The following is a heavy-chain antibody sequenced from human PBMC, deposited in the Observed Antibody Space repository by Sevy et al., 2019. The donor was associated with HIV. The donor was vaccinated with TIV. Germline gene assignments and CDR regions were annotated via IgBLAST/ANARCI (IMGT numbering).Heavy chain of an antibody. D-gene: IGHD4-17*01. CDR2: ISFDGDNK. CDR1: GFIFSSYY. J-gene: IGHJ6*02. Sequence: GGSLRLSCAASGFIFSSYYFHWVRQAPGKGLEWVAFISFDGDNKYYADSVKGRFTISRDNSKTTLYLEMNDLTTEDTAVYYCARTVTTHYYYGMDVWGQGTAVTVSS. CDR3: ARTVTTHYYYGMDV. V-gene: IGHV3-30*04.